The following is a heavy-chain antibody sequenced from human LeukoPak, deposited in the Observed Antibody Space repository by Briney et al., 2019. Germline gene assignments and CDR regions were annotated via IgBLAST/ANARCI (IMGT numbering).Heavy chain of an antibody. CDR1: GVSISSYY. J-gene: IGHJ3*02. Sequence: PSETLSLTCTVSGVSISSYYWSWIRQPPGKGLEWIGYIYYSGSTNYNPSLKSRVTISVDTSRNQFSLKLSSVTAADTAVYYCARAGWVVAATGAFDIWGQGTMVTVSS. V-gene: IGHV4-59*01. D-gene: IGHD2-15*01. CDR2: IYYSGST. CDR3: ARAGWVVAATGAFDI.